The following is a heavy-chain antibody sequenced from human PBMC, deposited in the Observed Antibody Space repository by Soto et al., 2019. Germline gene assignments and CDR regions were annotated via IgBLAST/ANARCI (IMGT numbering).Heavy chain of an antibody. CDR2: IYYSGST. Sequence: SETLSLTCAVSGGSISSGGYYWSWIRQHPGKGLEWIGYIYYSGSTYYNPSLKSRVTISIDTSKNQFSLKLSSVTAADTAVYYCAASCVACGGFNYYGMDVWGQGTTVTVSS. D-gene: IGHD2-21*01. CDR3: AASCVACGGFNYYGMDV. V-gene: IGHV4-31*11. J-gene: IGHJ6*02. CDR1: GGSISSGGYY.